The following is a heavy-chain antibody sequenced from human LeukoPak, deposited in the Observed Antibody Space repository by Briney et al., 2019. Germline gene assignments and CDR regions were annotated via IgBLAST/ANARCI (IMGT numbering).Heavy chain of an antibody. CDR2: INPNSGGT. V-gene: IGHV1-2*02. J-gene: IGHJ6*03. CDR3: ARSPGGLYYYYYMDV. Sequence: ASVKVSCKASGYAFTGYYMHWVRQAPGQGLEWMGWINPNSGGTNYAQKFQGRVTMTRDTSISTAYMELSRLRSDDTAVYYCARSPGGLYYYYYMDVWGKGTTVTISS. CDR1: GYAFTGYY. D-gene: IGHD3-16*01.